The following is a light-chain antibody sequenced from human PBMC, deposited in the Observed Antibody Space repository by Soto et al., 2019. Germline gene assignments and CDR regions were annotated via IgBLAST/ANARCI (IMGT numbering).Light chain of an antibody. CDR2: EGT. V-gene: IGLV2-23*01. CDR3: QSYDNSLSGSWV. J-gene: IGLJ3*02. Sequence: QSALTQPASVSGSPGQSITISCIGTSSDIGSHNFVSWFQQHPGKVPKPMIYEGTKRPSGVSNRFSGSKSGNTASLTISGLQAEDEADYYCQSYDNSLSGSWVFGGGTKLTVL. CDR1: SSDIGSHNF.